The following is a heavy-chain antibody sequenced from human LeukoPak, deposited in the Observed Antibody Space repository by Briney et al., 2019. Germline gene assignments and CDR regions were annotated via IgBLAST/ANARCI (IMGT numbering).Heavy chain of an antibody. CDR1: GFTFSNYG. J-gene: IGHJ4*02. D-gene: IGHD6-13*01. CDR2: ISEDGINK. V-gene: IGHV3-30*18. Sequence: GGSLRLSCAAPGFTFSNYGMHCVRQAPGKGLEWVAGISEDGINKYYADSVKARFTISRDNSNNTLFLQMNNLRADDTAVYYCAKDRETTASGTFDYWGQGALVTVSS. CDR3: AKDRETTASGTFDY.